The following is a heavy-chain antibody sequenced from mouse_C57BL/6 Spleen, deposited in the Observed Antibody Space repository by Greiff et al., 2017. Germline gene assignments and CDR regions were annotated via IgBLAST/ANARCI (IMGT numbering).Heavy chain of an antibody. CDR2: IDPSDSET. J-gene: IGHJ2*01. D-gene: IGHD1-1*01. CDR3: ARTVVAHFDY. Sequence: QVQLKQSGAELVRPGSSVKLSCKASGYTFTSYWMHWVKQRPIQGLEWIGNIDPSDSETHYNQKFKDKATLTVDKSSSTAYMQLSSLTSEDSAVYYCARTVVAHFDYWGQGTPLTVSS. V-gene: IGHV1-52*01. CDR1: GYTFTSYW.